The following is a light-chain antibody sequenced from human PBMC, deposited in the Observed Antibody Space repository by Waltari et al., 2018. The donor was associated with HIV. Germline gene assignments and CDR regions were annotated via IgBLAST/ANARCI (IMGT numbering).Light chain of an antibody. V-gene: IGLV2-8*01. J-gene: IGLJ2*01. CDR1: STDIGSYNS. CDR3: SSYAGSNIVL. Sequence: QSALTQPPSASGSPGQSVTISCTGTSTDIGSYNSVSWYQQHPGKAPKLIIYEVNKRPSWVPDRFSGSKSGDPASLTVSGLQAEDEADYYCSSYAGSNIVLFGGGTKLTVL. CDR2: EVN.